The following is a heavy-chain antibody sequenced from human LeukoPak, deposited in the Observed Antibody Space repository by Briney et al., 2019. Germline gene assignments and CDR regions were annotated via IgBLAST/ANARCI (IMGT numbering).Heavy chain of an antibody. CDR3: ARGAGIVVVTAARISALTKFDY. D-gene: IGHD2-21*02. J-gene: IGHJ4*02. Sequence: PSETLSLTCAVYGGSFSGYYWSWIRQPPGKGLEWIGEINHSGSTNYNPSLKSRVTISVDTSKNQFSLKLSSVTAADTAVYYCARGAGIVVVTAARISALTKFDYWGQGTLVTVSS. V-gene: IGHV4-34*01. CDR2: INHSGST. CDR1: GGSFSGYY.